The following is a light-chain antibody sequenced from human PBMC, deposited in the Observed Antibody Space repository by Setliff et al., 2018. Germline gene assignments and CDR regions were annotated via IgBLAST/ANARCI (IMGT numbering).Light chain of an antibody. CDR1: SSDVGAYTL. CDR3: CSYAGDFILV. J-gene: IGLJ3*02. Sequence: QSALTQPASVSGSPGQSITISCTGTSSDVGAYTLVSWYQQHPGKAPKVLIFDVSKRPSEVSNRFSGSKSGNSASLTISGLQAEDEADYYCCSYAGDFILVFGGGTKVTVL. V-gene: IGLV2-23*02. CDR2: DVS.